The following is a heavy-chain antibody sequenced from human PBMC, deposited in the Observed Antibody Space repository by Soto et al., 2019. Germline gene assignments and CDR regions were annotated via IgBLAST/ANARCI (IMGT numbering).Heavy chain of an antibody. CDR1: GYSISSGYQ. Sequence: SETLSLTCDVSGYSISSGYQWGWIRQPPGKGLEWIGNIYHSGTTSYNPSLKSRVTISVDTSKNQISLNLTSVTAADTAIYYCARDFFGNHYFDYWGQGILVTVSS. CDR2: IYHSGTT. V-gene: IGHV4-38-2*02. J-gene: IGHJ4*02. CDR3: ARDFFGNHYFDY. D-gene: IGHD3-10*01.